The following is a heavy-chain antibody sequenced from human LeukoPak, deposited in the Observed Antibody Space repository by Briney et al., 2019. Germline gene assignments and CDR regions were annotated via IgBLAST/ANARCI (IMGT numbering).Heavy chain of an antibody. J-gene: IGHJ4*02. V-gene: IGHV3-21*01. CDR2: ISSSSDNM. CDR1: GFTFSSYC. CDR3: ARTKGDGRFNWNYFDY. D-gene: IGHD1-20*01. Sequence: GGSLRLSCAASGFTFSSYCMNWVRQAPGKGLEWVSCISSSSDNMYYADSVKGRFTISRDNAKNSLYLQMNSLRAEDTAVYYCARTKGDGRFNWNYFDYWGQGTLATVSS.